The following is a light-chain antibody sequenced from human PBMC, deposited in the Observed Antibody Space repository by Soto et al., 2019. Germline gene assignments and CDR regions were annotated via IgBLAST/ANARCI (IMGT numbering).Light chain of an antibody. Sequence: EIVMTQSPATLSVSPGERATLSCRASQSISSNLAWYQQRPGQAPSLLIYGASTRATGIPARFSGSGSGTEFTLTISSLQSEDFVVYYCQQYNNWPRTFGQGTKVQI. CDR3: QQYNNWPRT. J-gene: IGKJ1*01. CDR2: GAS. V-gene: IGKV3-15*01. CDR1: QSISSN.